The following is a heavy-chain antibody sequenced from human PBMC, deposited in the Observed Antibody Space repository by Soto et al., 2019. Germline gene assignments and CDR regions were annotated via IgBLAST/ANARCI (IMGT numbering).Heavy chain of an antibody. D-gene: IGHD2-15*01. V-gene: IGHV3-30*18. CDR3: AKDRTYFVVVVAVPQKYGMDV. CDR1: GFTFSSYG. Sequence: GGSLRLSCAASGFTFSSYGMHWVRQAPGKGLEWVAVISYDGSNKYYADSVKGRFTISRDNSKNTLYLQMNSLRAEDTAVYYCAKDRTYFVVVVAVPQKYGMDVWGQGTTVTVSS. J-gene: IGHJ6*02. CDR2: ISYDGSNK.